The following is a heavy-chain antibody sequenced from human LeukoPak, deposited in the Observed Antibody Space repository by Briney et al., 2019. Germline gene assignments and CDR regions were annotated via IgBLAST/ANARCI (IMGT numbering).Heavy chain of an antibody. J-gene: IGHJ6*03. D-gene: IGHD1-7*01. CDR3: ARVGGLELLYYMDV. CDR1: GFTFSSYW. Sequence: HPGGSLRLSCAASGFTFSSYWMSWVRQAPGKGLEWVANIKQDGSEKYYVDSVKGRFTISRDSAKNSLYLQMNSLRAEDTAVYYCARVGGLELLYYMDVWGKGTTVTVSS. V-gene: IGHV3-7*01. CDR2: IKQDGSEK.